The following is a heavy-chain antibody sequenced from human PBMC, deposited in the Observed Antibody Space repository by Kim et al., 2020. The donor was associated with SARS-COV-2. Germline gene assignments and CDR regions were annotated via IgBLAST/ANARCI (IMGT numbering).Heavy chain of an antibody. J-gene: IGHJ5*02. CDR3: ARYRGRPSERWFDP. V-gene: IGHV4-59*13. CDR1: GGSISSYY. CDR2: IYNSGST. D-gene: IGHD1-1*01. Sequence: SETLSLTCTVSGGSISSYYWSWIRQPPGKGLEWIGYIYNSGSTNYNPSLKSRVTISVDTSTNQFSLKLSSVTAADTAVYYCARYRGRPSERWFDPWGQGTLVTVSS.